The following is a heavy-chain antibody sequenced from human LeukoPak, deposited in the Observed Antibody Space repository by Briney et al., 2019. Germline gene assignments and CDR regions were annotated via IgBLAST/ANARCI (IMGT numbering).Heavy chain of an antibody. CDR3: ARRRCSGSSCQSYYFDF. Sequence: ASVKVSCKASEYTFIGYYMHWVRQAPGQGLEWMGWINPNTGDTNYAQKFQGRVTMTRDTSIITAYMELSRLRSDDTAVYYCARRRCSGSSCQSYYFDFWGQGTLVTVSS. CDR2: INPNTGDT. CDR1: EYTFIGYY. V-gene: IGHV1-2*02. J-gene: IGHJ4*02. D-gene: IGHD2-15*01.